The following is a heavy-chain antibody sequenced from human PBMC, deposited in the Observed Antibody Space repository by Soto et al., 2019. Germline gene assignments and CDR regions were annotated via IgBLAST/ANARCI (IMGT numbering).Heavy chain of an antibody. Sequence: PAGTLRLSCAASGLTFSIYVMHLVRQAQGKGLEWVANIKQDGSEKYYVDSVKGRFTISRDNAKNSLYLQMNSLRAEDTAVYYCAKVDTAMDDYYYGMDVWGQGTTVTVSS. V-gene: IGHV3-7*01. D-gene: IGHD5-18*01. CDR3: AKVDTAMDDYYYGMDV. CDR1: GLTFSIYV. CDR2: IKQDGSEK. J-gene: IGHJ6*02.